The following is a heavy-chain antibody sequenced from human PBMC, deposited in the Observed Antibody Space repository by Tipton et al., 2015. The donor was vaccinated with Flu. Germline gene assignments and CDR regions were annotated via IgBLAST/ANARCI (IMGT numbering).Heavy chain of an antibody. CDR3: ARHPTYYSDSSGAFDI. J-gene: IGHJ3*02. CDR2: IYHSGST. Sequence: LRLSCAVSRYSVSSDYYWGWLRPPPGRGLEWIGTIYHSGSTYFNPSVKSRVTISLDTSKNQFSLKLSCVTAADTAVYYCARHPTYYSDSSGAFDIWGPGTMVTVSS. V-gene: IGHV4-38-2*01. D-gene: IGHD3-22*01. CDR1: RYSVSSDYY.